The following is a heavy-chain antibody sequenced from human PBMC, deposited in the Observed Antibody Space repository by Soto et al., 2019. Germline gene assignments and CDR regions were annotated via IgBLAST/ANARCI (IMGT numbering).Heavy chain of an antibody. Sequence: QVTLKESGPVLVKPTETLTLTCTVSGFSLSNARMGVSWIRQPPGKALEWLAHIFSNDEKSYSTSLKSRLTISKDTSKSQVVLTMTNMHPVDTATYYCARIRGIVAPWDFDYWGQGTLVTVSS. D-gene: IGHD1-26*01. J-gene: IGHJ4*02. CDR1: GFSLSNARMG. V-gene: IGHV2-26*01. CDR2: IFSNDEK. CDR3: ARIRGIVAPWDFDY.